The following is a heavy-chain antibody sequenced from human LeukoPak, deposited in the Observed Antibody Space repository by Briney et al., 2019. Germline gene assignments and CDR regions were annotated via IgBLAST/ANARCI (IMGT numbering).Heavy chain of an antibody. J-gene: IGHJ1*01. CDR2: IYTSGST. CDR1: GGSISSGSYY. D-gene: IGHD2-21*01. Sequence: PSETLSLTCTVWGGSISSGSYYWRWIRQPGGKGLEWIGRIYTSGSTNYNPSLKSRITISVDTSKNQFSLKLSSVTAADTAVYYCASGCGGDCYSTEYFQHWGQGTLVTVSS. CDR3: ASGCGGDCYSTEYFQH. V-gene: IGHV4-61*02.